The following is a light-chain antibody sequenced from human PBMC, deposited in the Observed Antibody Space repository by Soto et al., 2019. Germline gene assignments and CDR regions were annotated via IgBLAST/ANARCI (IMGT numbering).Light chain of an antibody. V-gene: IGKV1-39*01. Sequence: DIQVTQSPSSLSASVGDRVTISCRTSQTISRYLNWYQQKPGKAPRLLIYTASSLQSGVPSRFSGGGSGTDFTLTISSLQPEDFATYYCQQTYSTPPYTFGQGTKVHIK. CDR1: QTISRY. J-gene: IGKJ2*01. CDR2: TAS. CDR3: QQTYSTPPYT.